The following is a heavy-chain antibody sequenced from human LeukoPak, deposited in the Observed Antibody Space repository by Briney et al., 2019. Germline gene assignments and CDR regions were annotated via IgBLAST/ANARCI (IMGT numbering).Heavy chain of an antibody. V-gene: IGHV4-38-2*02. CDR2: IYHRGST. CDR3: ARDSQDDYDFWSGYDY. D-gene: IGHD3-3*01. J-gene: IGHJ4*02. Sequence: KPSETLSLTCTVSGYFISSGYYWGWIRQPPGKGLEWIGSIYHRGSTYYNPSLRSRVNISVDTSKNQFSLKLRSVTAADTAFYYCARDSQDDYDFWSGYDYWGQGTLVTVSS. CDR1: GYFISSGYY.